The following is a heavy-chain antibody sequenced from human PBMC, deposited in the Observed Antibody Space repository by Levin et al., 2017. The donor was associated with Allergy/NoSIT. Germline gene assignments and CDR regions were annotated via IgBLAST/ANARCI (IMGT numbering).Heavy chain of an antibody. V-gene: IGHV4-34*01. Sequence: PSQTLSLTCAVYGGSFSGSYWSWIRQPPGKGLEWIGEINHSGSTNYNPSLKSRVTISVDTSKNQFSLKLSSVTAADTAVYYCARGGGCGSSTSCYKRHYFFDYWGQGTLVTVSS. CDR3: ARGGGCGSSTSCYKRHYFFDY. CDR2: INHSGST. J-gene: IGHJ4*02. D-gene: IGHD2-2*02. CDR1: GGSFSGSY.